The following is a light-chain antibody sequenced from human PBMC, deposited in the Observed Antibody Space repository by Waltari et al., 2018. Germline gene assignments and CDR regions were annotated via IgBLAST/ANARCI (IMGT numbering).Light chain of an antibody. CDR2: GQN. V-gene: IGLV3-19*01. Sequence: SSDLTQDPAVSVALGQTVRITCQGDSLRRYSASWYQQRPGQAPILVLYGQNDRPSGIPDRFSCSTSGKTASLTITGAQAEDESDYYCHSRDTSSTRFFGGGTRLTV. J-gene: IGLJ2*01. CDR3: HSRDTSSTRF. CDR1: SLRRYS.